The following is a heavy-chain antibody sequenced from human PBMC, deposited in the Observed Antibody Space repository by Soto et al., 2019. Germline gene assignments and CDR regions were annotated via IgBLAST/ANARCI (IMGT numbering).Heavy chain of an antibody. Sequence: SETLSLTCAVYGGSFSGYYWSWIRQPPGKGLEWIGEINHSGSTNYNPSLQSRVTISVDRSKAQFYLTLTSVTAADTAVYFCARARYYDWCFDLWGQGTLVTVSS. CDR2: INHSGST. D-gene: IGHD3-9*01. V-gene: IGHV4-34*01. J-gene: IGHJ4*02. CDR1: GGSFSGYY. CDR3: ARARYYDWCFDL.